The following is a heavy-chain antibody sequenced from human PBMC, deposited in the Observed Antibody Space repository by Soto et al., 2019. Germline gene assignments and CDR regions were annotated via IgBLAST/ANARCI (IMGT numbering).Heavy chain of an antibody. CDR3: AKDGYSYANEGDPYYYYGMDV. CDR2: ISGSGGST. Sequence: PGGSLRLSCAASGFTFSSYAMSWVRQAPGKGLEWVSAISGSGGSTYYADSVKGRFTISRDNSKNTLYLQMNSLRAEDTAVYYCAKDGYSYANEGDPYYYYGMDVWGQGTTVTVSS. V-gene: IGHV3-23*01. D-gene: IGHD5-18*01. CDR1: GFTFSSYA. J-gene: IGHJ6*02.